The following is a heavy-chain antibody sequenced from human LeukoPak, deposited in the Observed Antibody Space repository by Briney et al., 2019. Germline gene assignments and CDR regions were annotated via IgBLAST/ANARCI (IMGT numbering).Heavy chain of an antibody. J-gene: IGHJ3*02. Sequence: ASVKVSCKASGYTFTNYGSSWVRQAPGQGLEWMGWISAYNGNTNYAQKLQGRVTMTTDTSTSTAYMEVRSLRSDDTAVYYCARDRDWLSESHVGAFDIWGQGTMVTVSS. D-gene: IGHD3/OR15-3a*01. CDR3: ARDRDWLSESHVGAFDI. CDR2: ISAYNGNT. CDR1: GYTFTNYG. V-gene: IGHV1-18*01.